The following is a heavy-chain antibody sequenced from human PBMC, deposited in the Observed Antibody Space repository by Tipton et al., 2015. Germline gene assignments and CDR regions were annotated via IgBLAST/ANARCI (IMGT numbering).Heavy chain of an antibody. V-gene: IGHV3-23*01. D-gene: IGHD3-10*01. CDR1: GFTFSNFA. CDR2: ISGRGDAS. J-gene: IGHJ6*02. CDR3: AKYSGMGNYYSYGMDV. Sequence: SLRLSCTASGFTFSNFAMTWVRQAPGKGLEWVSVISGRGDASYYADSVRGRFTISRDNSNKTLFLQLNSLRVEDAAVYFCAKYSGMGNYYSYGMDVWGQGTTVTVS.